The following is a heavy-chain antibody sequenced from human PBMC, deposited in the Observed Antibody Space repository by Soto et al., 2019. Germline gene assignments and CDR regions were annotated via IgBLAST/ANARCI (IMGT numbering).Heavy chain of an antibody. V-gene: IGHV3-74*01. CDR3: ARSECSNSGNSIDN. Sequence: EVQLVESGGGLVQPGGSLRLSCEASGFTFSVYWMHWVRQPPGKGLVWVSRINTDGSDTRYADSVKGRFTISRDNAENTLYLQINSLRADDTAVYYCARSECSNSGNSIDNWGQGSLVTVSS. D-gene: IGHD3-3*01. J-gene: IGHJ4*02. CDR1: GFTFSVYW. CDR2: INTDGSDT.